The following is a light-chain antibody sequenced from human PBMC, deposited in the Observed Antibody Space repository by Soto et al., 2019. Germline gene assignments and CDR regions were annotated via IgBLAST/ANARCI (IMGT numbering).Light chain of an antibody. CDR1: QNIDIF. CDR2: GAS. CDR3: QQSYSAPPLT. Sequence: DIQMTQSPPSLSASVGDRVTISCRASQNIDIFLYWYHQKPGRAPNLLIYGASTLQNGVPSRFSGRGSGTDFRPTISSLQPEDFGTYYCQQSYSAPPLTFGAGTKVDIK. J-gene: IGKJ4*01. V-gene: IGKV1-39*01.